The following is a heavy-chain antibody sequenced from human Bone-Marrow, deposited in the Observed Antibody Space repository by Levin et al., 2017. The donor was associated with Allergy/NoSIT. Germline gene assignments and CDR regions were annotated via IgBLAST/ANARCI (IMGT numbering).Heavy chain of an antibody. V-gene: IGHV1-46*01. CDR3: ARNRDFETPYYFDY. CDR1: GHTFTSYY. CDR2: INPSASST. Sequence: GESLKISCKASGHTFTSYYLHWVRQAPGQGLEWMGIINPSASSTSYAQKFQGRATMTRDTSTSTVFLELSSLRSEDTAIYYCARNRDFETPYYFDYWGQGTLVTVSS. J-gene: IGHJ4*02.